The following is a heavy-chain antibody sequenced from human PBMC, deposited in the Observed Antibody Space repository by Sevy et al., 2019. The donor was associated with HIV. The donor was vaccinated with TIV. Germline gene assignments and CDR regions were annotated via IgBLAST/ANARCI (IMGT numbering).Heavy chain of an antibody. CDR2: FDPEDGET. Sequence: ASVKVSCKVSGYTLTELSMHWVRQAPGKGLEWMGGFDPEDGETIYAQKFQGRVTMTEDTSTDTAYMGLSSLRSEDTAVYYCATNPSITIFGVAPPWGQGTLVTVSS. CDR3: ATNPSITIFGVAPP. J-gene: IGHJ5*02. V-gene: IGHV1-24*01. CDR1: GYTLTELS. D-gene: IGHD3-3*01.